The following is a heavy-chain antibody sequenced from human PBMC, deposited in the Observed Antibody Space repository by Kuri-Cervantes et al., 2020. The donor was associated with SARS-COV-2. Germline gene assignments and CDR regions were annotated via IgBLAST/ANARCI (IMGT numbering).Heavy chain of an antibody. CDR3: ARISIWVVAATLFLAYYYYYSMDV. V-gene: IGHV3-74*01. Sequence: GESLKISCAASGFTFSSYWMHWVRQAPGKGLVWVSRINSDGSTTSYADSVKGRFTISRDNAKNTLYLQMNSLRAEDTAVYYCARISIWVVAATLFLAYYYYYSMDVWGQGTTVTVSS. CDR1: GFTFSSYW. CDR2: INSDGSTT. J-gene: IGHJ6*02. D-gene: IGHD2-15*01.